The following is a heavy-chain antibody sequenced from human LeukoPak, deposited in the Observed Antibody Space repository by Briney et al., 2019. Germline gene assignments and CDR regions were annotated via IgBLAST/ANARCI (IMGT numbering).Heavy chain of an antibody. D-gene: IGHD6-13*01. CDR1: GFTFSSYG. V-gene: IGHV3-30*02. CDR2: IRYDGSNK. J-gene: IGHJ4*02. CDR3: AKAGSSSWDAFDY. Sequence: GGXXRLSCAASGFTFSSYGMHWVRQAPGKGLEGVAFIRYDGSNKYYAESVKGRFTISRDNYKNTLYVQMNRLRAEDTAVHYCAKAGSSSWDAFDYWGQGTLVTVSS.